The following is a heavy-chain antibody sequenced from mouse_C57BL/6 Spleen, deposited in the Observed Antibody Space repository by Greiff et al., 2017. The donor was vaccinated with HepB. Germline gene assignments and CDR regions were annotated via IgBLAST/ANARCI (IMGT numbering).Heavy chain of an antibody. J-gene: IGHJ1*03. D-gene: IGHD1-1*01. CDR3: ARESLSGSSPYWYFDV. CDR2: SRNKANDYTT. Sequence: EVMLVESGGGLVQSGRSLRLSCATSGFTFSDFYMEWVRQAPGKGLEWIAASRNKANDYTTEYSASVKGRFIVSRDTSQSILYLQMNALRAEDTAIYYCARESLSGSSPYWYFDVWGTGTTVTVSS. V-gene: IGHV7-1*01. CDR1: GFTFSDFY.